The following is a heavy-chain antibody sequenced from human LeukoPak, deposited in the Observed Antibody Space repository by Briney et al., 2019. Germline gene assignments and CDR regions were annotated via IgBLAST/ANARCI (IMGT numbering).Heavy chain of an antibody. V-gene: IGHV4-39*07. D-gene: IGHD2-2*01. CDR1: GGSISSSSYY. Sequence: SETLSLTCTVSGGSISSSSYYWGWIRQPPGKGLEWIGSIYYSGSTYYNPSLKSRVTISVGTSKNQFSMKLSSVTAADTAVYYCARELSSTSTNWFDPWGQGTLVTVSS. CDR2: IYYSGST. J-gene: IGHJ5*02. CDR3: ARELSSTSTNWFDP.